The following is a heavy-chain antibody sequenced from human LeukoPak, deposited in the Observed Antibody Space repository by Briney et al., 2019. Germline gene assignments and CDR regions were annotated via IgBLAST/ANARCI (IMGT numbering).Heavy chain of an antibody. CDR2: ISYDGGNK. J-gene: IGHJ4*02. D-gene: IGHD4-17*01. Sequence: GGSLRLSCEASGFTFSSYAVHWVRQAPGKGLEWVAVISYDGGNKYYADSVKGRFTISRDNSKNTLDLQMSSLRAEDTAVYYCARDRDYAFDYWGQGTLVTVSS. CDR3: ARDRDYAFDY. CDR1: GFTFSSYA. V-gene: IGHV3-30*04.